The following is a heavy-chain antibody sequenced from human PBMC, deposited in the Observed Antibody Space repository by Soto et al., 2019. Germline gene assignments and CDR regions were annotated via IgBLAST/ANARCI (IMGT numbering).Heavy chain of an antibody. D-gene: IGHD3-9*01. J-gene: IGHJ4*02. CDR1: GGSISSGGYS. V-gene: IGHV4-30-2*01. CDR3: ARVYYDILTGYSYYFDY. Sequence: SETLSLTCAVSGGSISSGGYSWSWIRQPPGKGLEWIGYIYHSGSTYYNPSLKSRVTISVDRSKNQFSLKLSSVTAADTAVYYCARVYYDILTGYSYYFDYWGQGTLVTVS. CDR2: IYHSGST.